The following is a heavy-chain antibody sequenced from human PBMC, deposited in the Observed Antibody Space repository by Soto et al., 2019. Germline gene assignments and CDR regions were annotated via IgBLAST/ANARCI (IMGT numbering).Heavy chain of an antibody. CDR1: GGSISSGGYY. J-gene: IGHJ4*02. CDR3: AREWDNWNYFDY. V-gene: IGHV4-31*03. CDR2: IYYSGST. Sequence: SETLSLTCTVSGGSISSGGYYWSWIRQHPGKGLEWIGYIYYSGSTYYNPSLKSRVTISVDTSKNQFSLKLSSVTAADTAVYYCAREWDNWNYFDYWGQGTLVTVSS. D-gene: IGHD1-20*01.